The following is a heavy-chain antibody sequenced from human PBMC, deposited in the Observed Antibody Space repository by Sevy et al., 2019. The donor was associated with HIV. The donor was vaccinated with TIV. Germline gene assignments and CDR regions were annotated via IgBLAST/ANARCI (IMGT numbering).Heavy chain of an antibody. J-gene: IGHJ3*02. CDR1: GGTFSSYA. Sequence: ASVKVSCKASGGTFSSYAISWVRQAPGQGLEWMGGIIPIFGTANYAQKFQGRVTITADKSTSTDYMELSSLRSEDTAVYDCARGYSSSWRSPYDAFDIWGQGTMVTVSS. D-gene: IGHD6-13*01. CDR3: ARGYSSSWRSPYDAFDI. CDR2: IIPIFGTA. V-gene: IGHV1-69*06.